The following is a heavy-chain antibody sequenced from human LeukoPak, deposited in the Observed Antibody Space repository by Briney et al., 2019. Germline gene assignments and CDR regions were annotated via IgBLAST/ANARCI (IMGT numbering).Heavy chain of an antibody. J-gene: IGHJ5*02. CDR3: ARDKVPGYT. D-gene: IGHD3-16*02. V-gene: IGHV4-59*01. Sequence: SETLCLTCTVSGGPIRSYYWSWIRQPPGKGLEWIGYIYYSGSTNYNPSLKGRVTISVDTSKNQVSLKLSSVTAADTAVYYCARDKVPGYTWGQGTLVTVSS. CDR2: IYYSGST. CDR1: GGPIRSYY.